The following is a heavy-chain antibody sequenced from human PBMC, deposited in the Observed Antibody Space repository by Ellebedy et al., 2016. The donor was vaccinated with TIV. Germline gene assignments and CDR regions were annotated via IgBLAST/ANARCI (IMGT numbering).Heavy chain of an antibody. D-gene: IGHD1-26*01. CDR3: AKDMVFGDGKWEIDV. V-gene: IGHV3-23*01. CDR1: GFTFDNFA. Sequence: GESLKISCAASGFTFDNFAMSWVRQAPGKGLEWVSTISSTGSRTYYADSVEGRFIISRDNSKKTLYLQMNSLRAEDTAVYYCAKDMVFGDGKWEIDVWGQGTTVTVSS. CDR2: ISSTGSRT. J-gene: IGHJ6*02.